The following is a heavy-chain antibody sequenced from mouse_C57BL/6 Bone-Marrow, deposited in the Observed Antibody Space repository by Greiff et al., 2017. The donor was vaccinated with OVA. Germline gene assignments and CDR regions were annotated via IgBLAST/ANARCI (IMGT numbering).Heavy chain of an antibody. CDR1: GYTFTSYG. Sequence: QVQLQQSGAELARPGASVKLSCKASGYTFTSYGISWVKQRPGKGLEWIGEIYPRSGNNAYNEKFKGKATLTADKSSSTAYMELRSLTSEDSAVYFCASLIYYYGSSPFAYWGQGTLVTVSA. D-gene: IGHD1-1*01. J-gene: IGHJ3*01. CDR3: ASLIYYYGSSPFAY. V-gene: IGHV1-81*01. CDR2: IYPRSGNN.